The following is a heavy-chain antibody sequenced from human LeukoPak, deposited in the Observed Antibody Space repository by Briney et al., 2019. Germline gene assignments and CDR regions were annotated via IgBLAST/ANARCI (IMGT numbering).Heavy chain of an antibody. D-gene: IGHD6-25*01. CDR2: IVPVVGVA. J-gene: IGHJ6*02. CDR3: ARDNKGSGFYYGMDV. CDR1: GGPFTSYA. V-gene: IGHV1-69*04. Sequence: GAPVNVSCKASGGPFTSYAFSWVRQAPGQGLEWMGRIVPVVGVAYYAQKSQGRVTITADISTSTAYMELSSLTSDGTAVYYCARDNKGSGFYYGMDVWGQGTTVTVSS.